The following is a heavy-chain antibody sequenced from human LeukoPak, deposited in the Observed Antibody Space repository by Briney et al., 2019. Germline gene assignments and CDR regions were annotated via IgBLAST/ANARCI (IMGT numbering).Heavy chain of an antibody. J-gene: IGHJ4*02. CDR3: TTWLDYHDSSGHHHGDY. D-gene: IGHD3-22*01. CDR2: IKGKTDGGTT. CDR1: GFTFSNAW. V-gene: IGHV3-15*01. Sequence: KAGGSLRLSCTASGFTFSNAWMTWVRQAPGKGLECVGRIKGKTDGGTTDYAAPVKGRFTISRDDSKNTLYLQMSSLRAEDTAMYYCTTWLDYHDSSGHHHGDYWGQGTLVTVSS.